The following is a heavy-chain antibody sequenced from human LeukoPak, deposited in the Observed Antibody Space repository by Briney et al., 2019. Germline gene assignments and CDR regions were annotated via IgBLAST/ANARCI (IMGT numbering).Heavy chain of an antibody. D-gene: IGHD6-6*01. J-gene: IGHJ6*03. Sequence: PGGSLRLSCAASGFTFSSYAMHWVRQAPGKGLEWVSGINWNGGSTGYADSVKGRFTISRDNAKKSLYLQMHSLRAEDTALYYCARVQLVDYYYYSYMDVWGKGTTVTVSS. CDR2: INWNGGST. V-gene: IGHV3-20*04. CDR3: ARVQLVDYYYYSYMDV. CDR1: GFTFSSYA.